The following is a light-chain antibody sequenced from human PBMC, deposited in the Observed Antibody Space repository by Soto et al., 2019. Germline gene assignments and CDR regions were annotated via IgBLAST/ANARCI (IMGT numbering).Light chain of an antibody. V-gene: IGKV3-20*01. CDR2: GTS. CDR3: KQYEQWPLT. Sequence: EIVLTQSPGTLSLSPGERATFSCRASQSVGSTFFGWYQQKPGQAPRLLIYGTSNRATGTPDRFSGSGSGTEFTLTISSLQSEDFAVYYCKQYEQWPLTFGGGTKVDIK. J-gene: IGKJ4*01. CDR1: QSVGSTF.